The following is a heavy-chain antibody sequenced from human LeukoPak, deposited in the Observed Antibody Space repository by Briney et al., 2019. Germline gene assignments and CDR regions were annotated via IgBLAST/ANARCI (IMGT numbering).Heavy chain of an antibody. D-gene: IGHD6-13*01. CDR3: ARLGVAAAGQDY. V-gene: IGHV1-2*02. CDR1: GYTFTGYY. J-gene: IGHJ4*02. Sequence: ASVKVSCKASGYTFTGYYMHWVRQAPGQGLEWVGWINPNSGGTNYAQKFQGRVTMTRDTSISTAYMELSRLRSDDTAVYYCARLGVAAAGQDYWGQGTLVTVSS. CDR2: INPNSGGT.